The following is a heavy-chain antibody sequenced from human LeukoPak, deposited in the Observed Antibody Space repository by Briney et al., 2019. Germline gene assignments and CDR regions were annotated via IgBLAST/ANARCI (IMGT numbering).Heavy chain of an antibody. CDR1: GYTFTSYY. D-gene: IGHD6-13*01. V-gene: IGHV1-46*01. Sequence: ASVKVSCKASGYTFTSYYMHWVRQAPGQGLEWMGITNPSGGSTSYAQKFQGRVTMTRDTSTSTVYMELSNLRSEDTAVYYCARSYSSSYLDVWGQGTTVTVSS. J-gene: IGHJ6*02. CDR2: TNPSGGST. CDR3: ARSYSSSYLDV.